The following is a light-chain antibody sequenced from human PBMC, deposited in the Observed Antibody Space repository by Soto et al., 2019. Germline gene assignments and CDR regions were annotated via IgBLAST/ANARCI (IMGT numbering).Light chain of an antibody. CDR1: QSVSSSY. J-gene: IGKJ1*01. Sequence: EIVLTQSPGTLSLSPGERATLSCRASQSVSSSYLAWYQQKPGQTPRLLIYGASNRATGIPDRFNGSGSGTDFTLTISRLEPEDFAVYYCQQYGSSRWTFGQGTKV. V-gene: IGKV3-20*01. CDR2: GAS. CDR3: QQYGSSRWT.